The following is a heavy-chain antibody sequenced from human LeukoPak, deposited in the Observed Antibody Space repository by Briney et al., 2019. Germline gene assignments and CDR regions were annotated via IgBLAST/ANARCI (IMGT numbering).Heavy chain of an antibody. J-gene: IGHJ3*02. CDR2: IYYSGST. CDR3: ARHQYSSSWWGSNGAFDI. CDR1: GGSISSYY. D-gene: IGHD6-13*01. Sequence: RTSETLSLTCTVSGGSISSYYWSWIRQPPGKGLEWIGYIYYSGSTNYNPSLKSRVTISVDTSKNQFSLKLSSVTAADTAVYYCARHQYSSSWWGSNGAFDIWGQGTMVTVSS. V-gene: IGHV4-59*08.